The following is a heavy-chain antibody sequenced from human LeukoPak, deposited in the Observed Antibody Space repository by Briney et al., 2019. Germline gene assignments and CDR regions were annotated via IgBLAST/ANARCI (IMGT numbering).Heavy chain of an antibody. V-gene: IGHV1-2*02. J-gene: IGHJ5*02. CDR1: VYTFTVYY. Sequence: ASVKVSCTPSVYTFTVYYMHWVRQAPGQGLEWMGCINPNSGGTNYAQKFQGRVTMTRDPSISTAYMELSRLRSDDTAVYYCARDPLVVVPAAIIGNWFDPWGQGTLVTVSS. CDR3: ARDPLVVVPAAIIGNWFDP. D-gene: IGHD2-2*02. CDR2: INPNSGGT.